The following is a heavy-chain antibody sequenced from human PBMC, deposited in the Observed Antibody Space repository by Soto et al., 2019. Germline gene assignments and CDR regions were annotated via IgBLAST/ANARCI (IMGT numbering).Heavy chain of an antibody. V-gene: IGHV1-58*01. J-gene: IGHJ4*02. CDR2: IVVGSGNT. Sequence: GALVNGARKGSGLSFSISLGDWRLQARGQRLEWIGWIVVGSGNTNYAQKFQERVTITRDMSTSTAYMELSSLRSEDTAVYYCAAASSGWYPFDYWGQGPLVTVSS. CDR3: AAASSGWYPFDY. CDR1: GLSFSISL. D-gene: IGHD6-19*01.